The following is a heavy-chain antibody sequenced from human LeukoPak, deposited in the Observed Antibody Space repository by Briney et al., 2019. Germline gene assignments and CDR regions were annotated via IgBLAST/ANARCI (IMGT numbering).Heavy chain of an antibody. D-gene: IGHD3-10*01. V-gene: IGHV4-61*02. J-gene: IGHJ3*02. CDR1: GGSISSSSFY. Sequence: KPSETLSLTCTVSGGSISSSSFYWSWIRQPAGKGLEWIGRIYNSENTDYNPSLKSRVTMSLDTSKNRFSLKLTSVTAADTAVYYCARDPTGRGGYAFDIWGQGTMVTVSS. CDR3: ARDPTGRGGYAFDI. CDR2: IYNSENT.